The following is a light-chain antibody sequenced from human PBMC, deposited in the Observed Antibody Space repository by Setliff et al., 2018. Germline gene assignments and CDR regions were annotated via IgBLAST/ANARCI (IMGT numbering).Light chain of an antibody. Sequence: QSALTQPPSVSGAPGQRVTISCTGSRSNIGANYEVHWYQHLPGAAPKLLIFANSNRPSGVPDRFSGSKSDTSASLAIAGLRPEDEADYYCQSYDTSLSAYVFGTGTKGTVL. CDR3: QSYDTSLSAYV. V-gene: IGLV1-40*01. J-gene: IGLJ1*01. CDR2: ANS. CDR1: RSNIGANYE.